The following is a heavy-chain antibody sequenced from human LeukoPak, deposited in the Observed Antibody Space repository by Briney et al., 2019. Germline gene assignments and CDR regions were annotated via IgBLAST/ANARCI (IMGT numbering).Heavy chain of an antibody. CDR2: ISGSGGST. V-gene: IGHV3-23*01. D-gene: IGHD5-18*01. CDR3: AKADTGMYYYYYMDV. J-gene: IGHJ6*03. Sequence: GGSLRLSCAASGFTFSSYAMSWVRQAPGKGLEWVSAISGSGGSTYYADSVKGRFTISRDNSKNTLYLQMNSLRAEDTAVYYCAKADTGMYYYYYMDVWGKGTTVTVPS. CDR1: GFTFSSYA.